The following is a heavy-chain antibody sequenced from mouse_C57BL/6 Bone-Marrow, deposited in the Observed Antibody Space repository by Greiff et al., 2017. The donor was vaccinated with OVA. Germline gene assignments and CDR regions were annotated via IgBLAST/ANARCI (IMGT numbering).Heavy chain of an antibody. J-gene: IGHJ1*03. V-gene: IGHV3-6*01. CDR3: ARELGGWYFDV. Sequence: EVQLQESGPGLVKPSQSLSLTCSVTGYSITSGYYWNWIRQFPGNKLEWMGYISYDGSNNYNPSLKNRLSITRDTYKNQFFLKLNSVTTEDTATYYCARELGGWYFDVWGTGTTVTVSS. CDR2: ISYDGSN. CDR1: GYSITSGYY. D-gene: IGHD4-1*01.